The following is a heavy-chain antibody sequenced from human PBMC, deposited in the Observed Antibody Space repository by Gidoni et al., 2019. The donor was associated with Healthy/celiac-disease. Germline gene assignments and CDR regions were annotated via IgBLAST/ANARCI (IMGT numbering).Heavy chain of an antibody. CDR3: ARGLAADY. CDR1: GGSFSGYY. V-gene: IGHV4-34*01. J-gene: IGHJ4*02. CDR2: IHQRGST. D-gene: IGHD6-19*01. Sequence: QVQLQQWGAGLLKPSETLSLTCAVYGGSFSGYYWSWIRQPPGKGLEWIGEIHQRGSTNYNPSLKSRVTISVDTSKNQFSLKLSSVTAADTAVYYCARGLAADYWGQGTLVTVSS.